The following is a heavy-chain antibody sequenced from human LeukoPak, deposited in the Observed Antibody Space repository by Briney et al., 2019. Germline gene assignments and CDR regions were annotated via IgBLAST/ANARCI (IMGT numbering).Heavy chain of an antibody. D-gene: IGHD4-17*01. CDR3: ARGGMTTILDY. CDR1: GASIRNYY. V-gene: IGHV4-59*01. J-gene: IGHJ4*02. CDR2: IYHSGST. Sequence: SETLSLPCTVSGASIRNYYWSWIRQPPGKGLEWIGYIYHSGSTTYHPSLKSQVTISVDTSKSQFSLKLSSVTAADTAMYYCARGGMTTILDYWGRGTLVTVSS.